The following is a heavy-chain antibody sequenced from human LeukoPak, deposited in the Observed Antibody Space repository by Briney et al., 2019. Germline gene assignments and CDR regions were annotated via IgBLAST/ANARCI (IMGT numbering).Heavy chain of an antibody. CDR3: ARGRYYDSSGSYYFDY. J-gene: IGHJ4*02. CDR1: GYTFTGYY. CDR2: INPNSGGT. D-gene: IGHD3-22*01. V-gene: IGHV1-2*02. Sequence: GASVKVSCKASGYTFTGYYMHWVRQAPGQGLEWMGWINPNSGGTNYAQKFQGRVTMTRDTSISTAYMELSRLRSDDTAVYYCARGRYYDSSGSYYFDYWGQGTLVTVSS.